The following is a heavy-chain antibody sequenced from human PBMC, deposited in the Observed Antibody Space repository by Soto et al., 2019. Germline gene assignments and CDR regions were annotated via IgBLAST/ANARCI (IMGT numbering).Heavy chain of an antibody. CDR1: GDSVSSNSAA. CDR3: ARFYYDFWSGPDYYYYYYGMDV. V-gene: IGHV6-1*01. Sequence: SQTLSLTCAISGDSVSSNSAAWNWIRQSPSRGLEWLGRTYYRSKWYNDYAVSVKSRITINPDTSKNQFSLQLNSVTPEDTAVYYCARFYYDFWSGPDYYYYYYGMDVWGQGTTVTVSS. J-gene: IGHJ6*02. D-gene: IGHD3-3*01. CDR2: TYYRSKWYN.